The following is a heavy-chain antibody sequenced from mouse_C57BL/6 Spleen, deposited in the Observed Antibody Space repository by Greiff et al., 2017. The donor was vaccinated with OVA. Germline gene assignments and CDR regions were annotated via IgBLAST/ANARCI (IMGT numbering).Heavy chain of an antibody. CDR1: GYTFTSYG. CDR3: ARSDPTMVKRFAY. D-gene: IGHD2-10*01. CDR2: IYPRSGNT. Sequence: QVQLQQSGAELARPGASVKLSCKASGYTFTSYGISWVKQRTGQGLEWIGEIYPRSGNTYYNEKFKGKATLTADKSSSTAYMELRSLTSEDSAVYFCARSDPTMVKRFAYWGQGTLVTVSA. V-gene: IGHV1-81*01. J-gene: IGHJ3*01.